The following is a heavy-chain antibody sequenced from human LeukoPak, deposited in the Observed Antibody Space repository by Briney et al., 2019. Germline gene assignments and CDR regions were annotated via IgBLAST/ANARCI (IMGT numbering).Heavy chain of an antibody. J-gene: IGHJ4*02. CDR2: INPNSGGT. CDR1: GYTFTGYY. Sequence: ASVKVTCKASGYTFTGYYIHWVRQAPGQGLEWLGRINPNSGGTSYAQKFQDRITMTRDASISTAYMELSRLRSDDTAIYFCARDRCTGGSCSCYFDFWGQGTLVTVSS. V-gene: IGHV1-2*06. D-gene: IGHD2-15*01. CDR3: ARDRCTGGSCSCYFDF.